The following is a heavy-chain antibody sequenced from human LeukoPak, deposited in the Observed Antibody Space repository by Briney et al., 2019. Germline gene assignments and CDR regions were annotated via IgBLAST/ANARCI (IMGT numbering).Heavy chain of an antibody. D-gene: IGHD2-2*01. J-gene: IGHJ5*02. CDR2: IYYSGST. V-gene: IGHV4-59*01. Sequence: SETLSLTCTVSGGSISSYYWSWIRQPPGKGLEWIRYIYYSGSTNYNPSLKSRVTISVDTSKNQFSLKLSSVTAADTAVYYCASLGCSSTSCYGAAGWFDPWGQGTLVTVSS. CDR1: GGSISSYY. CDR3: ASLGCSSTSCYGAAGWFDP.